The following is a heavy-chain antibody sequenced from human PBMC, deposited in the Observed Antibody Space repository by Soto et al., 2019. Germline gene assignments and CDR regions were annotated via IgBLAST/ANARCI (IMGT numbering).Heavy chain of an antibody. CDR1: GFAFSRYS. V-gene: IGHV3-48*01. Sequence: EVQLVESGGGLVQPGGSLSLSCAASGFAFSRYSMNWVRQTPGKGLEWVSYISSSSSTIYYADSVKGRFTISRDNGKNSLYLQMNSLRAEDTAVYYCARGGESGSYYGMDVWGQGTTDTVSS. CDR3: ARGGESGSYYGMDV. D-gene: IGHD1-26*01. J-gene: IGHJ6*02. CDR2: ISSSSSTI.